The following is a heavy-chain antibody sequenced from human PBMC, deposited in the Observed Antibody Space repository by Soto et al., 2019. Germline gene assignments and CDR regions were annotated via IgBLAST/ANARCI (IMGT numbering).Heavy chain of an antibody. Sequence: GGSLRLSCAASGFTFSSYAMSWVRQAPGKGLEWVSAISGSGGSTYYADSVKGRFIISRDNSKNTLYLQMNSLRAEDTAVYYCAKGYYRLRRAFDIWGQGTMVTVSS. CDR3: AKGYYRLRRAFDI. V-gene: IGHV3-23*01. D-gene: IGHD3-10*01. J-gene: IGHJ3*02. CDR1: GFTFSSYA. CDR2: ISGSGGST.